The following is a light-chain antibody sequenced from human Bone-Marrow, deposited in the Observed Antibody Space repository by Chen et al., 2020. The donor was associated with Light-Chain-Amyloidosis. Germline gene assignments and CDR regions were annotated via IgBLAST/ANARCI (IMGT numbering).Light chain of an antibody. J-gene: IGKJ3*01. Sequence: TQSPGTLSLSPGETATLSCRTSQSVYTNLAWYQHKPGQAPRLLIYDASTRAAGIPGRFSGSRSGVDFTLTISIIQSEDSAVYYCQHYNNWPFTFGPGTTVNIK. CDR3: QHYNNWPFT. CDR1: QSVYTN. CDR2: DAS. V-gene: IGKV3-15*01.